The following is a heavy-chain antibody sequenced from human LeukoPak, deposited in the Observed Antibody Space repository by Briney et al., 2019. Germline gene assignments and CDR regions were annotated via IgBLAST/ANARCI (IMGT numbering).Heavy chain of an antibody. J-gene: IGHJ4*02. CDR3: ARVGPGNYYDSSGYSGY. D-gene: IGHD3-22*01. Sequence: GGSLRLSCAASRFTFSNAWMSWVRQAPGKGLEWVSYISSSSSTIYYADSVKGRFTISRDNAKNSLYLQMNSLRAEDTAVYYCARVGPGNYYDSSGYSGYWGQGTLVTVSS. V-gene: IGHV3-48*01. CDR1: RFTFSNAW. CDR2: ISSSSSTI.